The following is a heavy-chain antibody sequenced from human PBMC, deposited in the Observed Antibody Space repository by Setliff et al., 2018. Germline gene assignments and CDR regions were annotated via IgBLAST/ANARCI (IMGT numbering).Heavy chain of an antibody. Sequence: PSETLSLTCTVSGASITNINYYWGLIRQPPGKGLEWIGSIFYSGSTKYNPSLKSRVTMSIDTSKNQFSLKLNSVTAADTGVYYCASCRFQVPYNYWGQGTLVTVSS. CDR1: GASITNINYY. V-gene: IGHV4-39*01. D-gene: IGHD2-2*02. CDR3: ASCRFQVPYNY. J-gene: IGHJ4*02. CDR2: IFYSGST.